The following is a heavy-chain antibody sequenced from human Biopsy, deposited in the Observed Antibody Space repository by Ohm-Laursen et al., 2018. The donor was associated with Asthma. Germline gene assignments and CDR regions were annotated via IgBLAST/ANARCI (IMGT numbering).Heavy chain of an antibody. CDR3: ARAQAAQYYYGMDV. V-gene: IGHV4-30-2*01. Sequence: TLSLTCAVFGGSISSGGYWTWIRQPPGKGLEWIGYISHSGSTYFNPSLKSRVTISLDRTKSQFSLKLSSVTAADTALYYCARAQAAQYYYGMDVWGQGTTVIVSS. D-gene: IGHD6-6*01. CDR1: GGSISSGGY. CDR2: ISHSGST. J-gene: IGHJ6*02.